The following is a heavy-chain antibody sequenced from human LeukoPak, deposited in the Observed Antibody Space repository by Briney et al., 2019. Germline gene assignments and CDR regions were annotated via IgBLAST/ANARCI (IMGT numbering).Heavy chain of an antibody. CDR1: GFTFSSYA. Sequence: GGSLRLSCAASGFTFSSYAMHWVRQAPGKGLEWVAVISYDGSNKYYADSVKGRFTISRDNSKNTLYLQMNSLRAEDTAVYYCARGIHYDSSGYFDYWGQGTLVTVSS. D-gene: IGHD3-22*01. CDR2: ISYDGSNK. J-gene: IGHJ4*02. CDR3: ARGIHYDSSGYFDY. V-gene: IGHV3-30*04.